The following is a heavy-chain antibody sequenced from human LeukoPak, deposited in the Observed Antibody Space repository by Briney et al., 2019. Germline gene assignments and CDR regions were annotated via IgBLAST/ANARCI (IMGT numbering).Heavy chain of an antibody. CDR1: GYIFIDYE. Sequence: ASVKVSCKTSGYIFIDYEISWVRQAPGQGLEWMGWMNPKSGDTGYEQKFQGRITITRDSSISTVYMELSSLRSEDTALYYCARVLGGYYDSSGYYAVDYWGQGTLVTVSS. J-gene: IGHJ4*02. CDR2: MNPKSGDT. V-gene: IGHV1-8*02. CDR3: ARVLGGYYDSSGYYAVDY. D-gene: IGHD3-22*01.